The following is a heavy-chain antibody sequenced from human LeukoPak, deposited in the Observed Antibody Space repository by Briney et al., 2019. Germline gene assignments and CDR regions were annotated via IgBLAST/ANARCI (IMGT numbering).Heavy chain of an antibody. CDR2: IKSKTDGGTT. CDR3: AKGRKQVLRYFDRDHYMDV. V-gene: IGHV3-15*01. Sequence: GGSLRLSCAASGFTFSNAWMSWVRQAPGKGLEWVGRIKSKTDGGTTDYAAPVKGRFTISRDNSKNTLYLQMNSLRAEDTAVYYCAKGRKQVLRYFDRDHYMDVWGKGTTVTISS. CDR1: GFTFSNAW. J-gene: IGHJ6*03. D-gene: IGHD3-9*01.